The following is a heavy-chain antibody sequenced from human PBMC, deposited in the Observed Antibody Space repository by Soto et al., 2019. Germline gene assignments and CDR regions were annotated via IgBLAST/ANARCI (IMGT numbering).Heavy chain of an antibody. D-gene: IGHD2-2*03. V-gene: IGHV4-39*01. J-gene: IGHJ6*02. CDR2: IYSSENT. CDR1: GGCVSSNGYS. CDR3: ARLNGYCVSTNCHGYYGMDV. Sequence: SETLSRTCTVSGGCVSSNGYSWGWIRQYPVKGLEWIGTIYSSENTYYNPSLLSRVTISVDTSKNEFSLRLSSVTAADTAVYYCARLNGYCVSTNCHGYYGMDVWGQGTTVS.